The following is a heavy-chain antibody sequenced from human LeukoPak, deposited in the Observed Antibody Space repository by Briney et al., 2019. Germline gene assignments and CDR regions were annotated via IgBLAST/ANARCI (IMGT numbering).Heavy chain of an antibody. CDR3: ARDNSGWYPYYFDY. D-gene: IGHD6-19*01. CDR2: ISSSSSYI. J-gene: IGHJ4*02. V-gene: IGHV3-21*01. Sequence: GGSLRLSCAASGFTFSSYWMSWVRQAPGKGLEWVSSISSSSSYIYYADSVKGRFTISRDNAKNSLYLQMNSLRAEDTAVYYCARDNSGWYPYYFDYWGQGTLVTVSS. CDR1: GFTFSSYW.